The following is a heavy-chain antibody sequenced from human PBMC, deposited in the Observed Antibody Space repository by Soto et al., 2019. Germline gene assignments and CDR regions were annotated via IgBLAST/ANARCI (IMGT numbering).Heavy chain of an antibody. CDR1: GVTVSSYA. Sequence: PWGSLRLACAASGVTVSSYAMSWVLQAPGKGLERVSAISGSGGSTYYPDSVKGRFTISRDNSKNTLYLKVNSLRAEDRVVFYCAKDLRFLAWLCFAYWGQGTLVTVSP. V-gene: IGHV3-23*01. CDR2: ISGSGGST. J-gene: IGHJ4*02. D-gene: IGHD3-3*01. CDR3: AKDLRFLAWLCFAY.